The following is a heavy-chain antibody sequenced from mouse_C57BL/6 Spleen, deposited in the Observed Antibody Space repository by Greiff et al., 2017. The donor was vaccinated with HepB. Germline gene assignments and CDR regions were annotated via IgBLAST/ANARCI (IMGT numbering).Heavy chain of an antibody. J-gene: IGHJ3*01. V-gene: IGHV1-76*01. D-gene: IGHD2-5*01. Sequence: VQLQQSGAELVRPGASVKLSCKASGYTFTDYYINWVKQRPGQGLEWIARIYPGSGNTYYNEKFKGKATLTAEKSSSTAYMQLSSLTSEDSAVYFCARSVYSNYPAWFAYWGQGTLVTVSA. CDR1: GYTFTDYY. CDR3: ARSVYSNYPAWFAY. CDR2: IYPGSGNT.